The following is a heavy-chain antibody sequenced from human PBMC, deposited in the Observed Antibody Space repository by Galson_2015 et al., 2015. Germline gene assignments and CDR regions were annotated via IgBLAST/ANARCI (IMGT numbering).Heavy chain of an antibody. CDR2: ISGSGGNT. D-gene: IGHD4-11*01. V-gene: IGHV3-23*01. Sequence: SLRLSCAASGFTFSSYAMSWVRQAPGKGLEWVSGISGSGGNTYYADSVKGRFTISRDNSKNTLYVQMNSLRAEDTAVYYCAKDYRRDYSNPNWFDAWGQGALVTVSS. CDR3: AKDYRRDYSNPNWFDA. CDR1: GFTFSSYA. J-gene: IGHJ5*02.